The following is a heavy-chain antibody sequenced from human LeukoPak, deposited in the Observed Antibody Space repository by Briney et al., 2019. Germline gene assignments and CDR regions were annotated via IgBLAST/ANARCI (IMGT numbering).Heavy chain of an antibody. CDR2: IYNSGST. V-gene: IGHV4-59*01. Sequence: SETLSLTCTVSGGSISSFYWSWIRPPPGKGLAWIGYIYNSGSTNYNASLKSRVTISVDTSKNQFSLKLSSVTAADTAVYYCARTNYDILTGSPNDGFDIWGQGTMVTVSS. D-gene: IGHD3-9*01. J-gene: IGHJ3*02. CDR1: GGSISSFY. CDR3: ARTNYDILTGSPNDGFDI.